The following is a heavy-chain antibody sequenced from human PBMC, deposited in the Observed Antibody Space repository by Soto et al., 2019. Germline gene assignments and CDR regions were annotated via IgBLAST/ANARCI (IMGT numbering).Heavy chain of an antibody. CDR1: GFTFSTYW. Sequence: EVQLVESGGGLVQPGGSLRLSCAASGFTFSTYWMSWVRQAPGKGLEWVANIKQDGSEKYYVDSVKGRFTISRDNAKNSLYLQMNSLRAEDTAVYYCARDWRYCSSTSCPLAEYLQHWGQGTLVTVSS. D-gene: IGHD2-2*01. CDR2: IKQDGSEK. J-gene: IGHJ1*01. CDR3: ARDWRYCSSTSCPLAEYLQH. V-gene: IGHV3-7*03.